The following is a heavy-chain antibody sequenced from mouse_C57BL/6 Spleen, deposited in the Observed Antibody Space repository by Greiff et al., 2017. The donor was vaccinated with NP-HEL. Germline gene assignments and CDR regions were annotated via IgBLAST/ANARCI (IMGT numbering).Heavy chain of an antibody. Sequence: EVKLQESGPGLAKPSQTLSLTCSVTGYSITSDYWNWIRKFPGNKLEYMGYISYSGSTYYNPSLKSRISITRDTSKNQYYLQLNSVTTEDTATYYCARYMNYGSSYVNWYFDVWGTGTTVTVSS. D-gene: IGHD1-1*01. CDR1: GYSITSDY. V-gene: IGHV3-8*01. CDR3: ARYMNYGSSYVNWYFDV. J-gene: IGHJ1*03. CDR2: ISYSGST.